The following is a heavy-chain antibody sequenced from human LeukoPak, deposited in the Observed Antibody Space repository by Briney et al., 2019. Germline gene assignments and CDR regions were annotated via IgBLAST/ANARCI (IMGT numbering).Heavy chain of an antibody. D-gene: IGHD3-22*01. CDR2: ITTSSYI. CDR1: GFTFSSYS. V-gene: IGHV3-21*01. Sequence: GGSLRLPCAASGFTFSSYSMNWVRQAPGKGLEWVSSITTSSYIYYADSVKGRFTISRDNAKNSLYLQMNSLRAEDTAVYYCARRAGNSSAYDYWGQGTLVTVSS. J-gene: IGHJ4*02. CDR3: ARRAGNSSAYDY.